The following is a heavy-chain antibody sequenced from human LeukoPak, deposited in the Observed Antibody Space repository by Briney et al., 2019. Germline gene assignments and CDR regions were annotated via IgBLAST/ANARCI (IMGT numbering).Heavy chain of an antibody. V-gene: IGHV3-53*01. J-gene: IGHJ5*02. D-gene: IGHD2-2*01. CDR3: ARGNNRGQLHGGNWFDP. CDR1: GFTVSSNY. Sequence: PGGSLRLSCAASGFTVSSNYMSWVRQAPGKGLEWVSVIYSGGSTYYADSVKGRFTISRDNSKNTLYLQMNSLRAEDTAVYYCARGNNRGQLHGGNWFDPWGQGTLVTVSS. CDR2: IYSGGST.